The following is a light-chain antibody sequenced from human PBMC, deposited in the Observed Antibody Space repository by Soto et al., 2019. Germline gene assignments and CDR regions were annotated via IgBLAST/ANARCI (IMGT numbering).Light chain of an antibody. CDR1: QSVSSY. Sequence: IVLTQSPATPSFPPGQRATLSCRASQSVSSYLAWYHQKPGEAPRLLIYDASNRATGIPARFSGSGSGTDFTLTISSLEPEDFAVYYCQQRSNWPPITFGQGTRLEIK. V-gene: IGKV3-11*01. CDR3: QQRSNWPPIT. J-gene: IGKJ5*01. CDR2: DAS.